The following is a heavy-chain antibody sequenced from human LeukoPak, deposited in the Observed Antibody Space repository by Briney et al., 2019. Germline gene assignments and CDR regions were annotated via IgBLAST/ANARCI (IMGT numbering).Heavy chain of an antibody. CDR1: GFNFSDSR. Sequence: PGGSLRLSCAASGFNFSDSRMTWVRQAPGTGLEWVANVNKEGTEKHFLDSVEGRFTISRDNANNSLYLQMNSLRAEDTGVYYCARDGRPDLFDYWGQGTLVTVSS. J-gene: IGHJ4*02. V-gene: IGHV3-7*01. D-gene: IGHD1-26*01. CDR3: ARDGRPDLFDY. CDR2: VNKEGTEK.